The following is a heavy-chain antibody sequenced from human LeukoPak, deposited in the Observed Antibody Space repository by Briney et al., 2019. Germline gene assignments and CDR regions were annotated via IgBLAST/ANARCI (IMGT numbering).Heavy chain of an antibody. Sequence: SQTLSLTCTVSGGSISSGDYYWSWIRQPPGKGLEWIGEIYHSGSTNYNPSLKSRVTISVDKSKNQFSLKLSSVTAADTAVYYCARDNGMVRGVINYWGQGTLVTVSS. J-gene: IGHJ4*02. D-gene: IGHD3-10*01. CDR2: IYHSGST. CDR1: GGSISSGDYY. CDR3: ARDNGMVRGVINY. V-gene: IGHV4-30-4*01.